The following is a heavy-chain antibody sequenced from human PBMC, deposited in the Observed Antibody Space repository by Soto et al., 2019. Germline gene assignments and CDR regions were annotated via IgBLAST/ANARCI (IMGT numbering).Heavy chain of an antibody. CDR2: IYYSGIT. D-gene: IGHD3-10*01. J-gene: IGHJ4*02. Sequence: SVTMPHTWTVSGGSISSGGYYWSLIRQHPGKGLEWIGYIYYSGITYYNPSLKSRVTISVDTSKNQFSLKLSSVPAAHTAVYYCARYHGSGSYVTPLDYWGQGTLVTGSS. CDR3: ARYHGSGSYVTPLDY. V-gene: IGHV4-31*02. CDR1: GGSISSGGYY.